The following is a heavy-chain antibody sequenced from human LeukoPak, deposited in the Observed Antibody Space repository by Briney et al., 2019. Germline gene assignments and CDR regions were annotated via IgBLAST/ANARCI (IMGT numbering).Heavy chain of an antibody. J-gene: IGHJ4*02. V-gene: IGHV1-69*13. D-gene: IGHD2-15*01. CDR3: ATLPPGTVVSNFDY. Sequence: ASVKVSCKASGGTFSSYAISWVRRAPGQGLEWMGGIIPIFGTANYAQKFQGRVTITADESTSTAYMELSSLRSEDTAVYYCATLPPGTVVSNFDYWGQGTLVTVSS. CDR2: IIPIFGTA. CDR1: GGTFSSYA.